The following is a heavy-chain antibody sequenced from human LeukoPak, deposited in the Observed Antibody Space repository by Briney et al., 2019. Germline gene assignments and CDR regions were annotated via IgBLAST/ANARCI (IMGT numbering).Heavy chain of an antibody. CDR3: ARDITMVRGVITEDY. D-gene: IGHD3-10*01. V-gene: IGHV1-18*01. J-gene: IGHJ4*02. CDR1: GGTFSSYA. CDR2: ISAYNGNT. Sequence: ASVKVSCKASGGTFSSYAISWVRQAPGQGLEWMGWISAYNGNTNYAQKLQGRVTMTTDTSTSTAYMELRSLRSDDTAVYYCARDITMVRGVITEDYWGQGTLVTVSS.